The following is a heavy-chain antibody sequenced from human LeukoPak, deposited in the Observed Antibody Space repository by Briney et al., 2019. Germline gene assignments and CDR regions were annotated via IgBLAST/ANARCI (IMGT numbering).Heavy chain of an antibody. Sequence: PGGSLRLSCAASGFTFTDYYMSWIRQAPGKGLEWCSYISSSSSYTNYADSVKGRFTISRDNAKNSLYLQMNSLRAEDTAVYYCARAHSSSWYFAFDIWGQGTMVTVSS. D-gene: IGHD6-13*01. J-gene: IGHJ3*02. CDR1: GFTFTDYY. CDR2: ISSSSSYT. CDR3: ARAHSSSWYFAFDI. V-gene: IGHV3-11*05.